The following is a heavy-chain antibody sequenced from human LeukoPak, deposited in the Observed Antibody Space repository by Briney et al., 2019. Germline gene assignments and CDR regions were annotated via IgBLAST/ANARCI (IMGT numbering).Heavy chain of an antibody. J-gene: IGHJ4*02. Sequence: ASVKVSCKASGYTFTSYGISWVRQAPGQGLEWMGWISAYNGNTNYAQKLQGRVTMTTDTSTSTACMELRSLRSDDTAVYYCAATPAGYSSGPSEFDYWGQGTLVTVSS. D-gene: IGHD6-19*01. CDR3: AATPAGYSSGPSEFDY. V-gene: IGHV1-18*01. CDR1: GYTFTSYG. CDR2: ISAYNGNT.